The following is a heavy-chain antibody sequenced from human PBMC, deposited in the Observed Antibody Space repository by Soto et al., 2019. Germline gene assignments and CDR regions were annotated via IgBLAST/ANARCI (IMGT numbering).Heavy chain of an antibody. D-gene: IGHD1-1*01. CDR2: ISAYNGNR. Sequence: QVQLVQSGAEVKKPGASVKVSCKASGYTFTSSGITWVRQAPGQGLEWMGWISAYNGNRKYAQKLHDRVTMTTETSTSTAYMELKSLTSDDTAVYYCARVTTGRIDPWGQGTLVTVSS. CDR1: GYTFTSSG. CDR3: ARVTTGRIDP. J-gene: IGHJ5*02. V-gene: IGHV1-18*01.